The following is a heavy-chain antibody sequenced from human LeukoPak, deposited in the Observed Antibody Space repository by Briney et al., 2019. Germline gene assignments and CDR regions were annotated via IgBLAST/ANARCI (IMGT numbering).Heavy chain of an antibody. Sequence: GRSLRLSCAASGFTFDDYAMHWVRQAPGKGLEWVSGISLNRGSIGYADSVKGRFTISRDTANNLLYLYMNSLRDEDTAVYYCERGADRNNWYADRPFDLWGQGTLVIVSS. CDR1: GFTFDDYA. V-gene: IGHV3-9*01. CDR2: ISLNRGSI. D-gene: IGHD1-1*01. CDR3: ERGADRNNWYADRPFDL. J-gene: IGHJ3*01.